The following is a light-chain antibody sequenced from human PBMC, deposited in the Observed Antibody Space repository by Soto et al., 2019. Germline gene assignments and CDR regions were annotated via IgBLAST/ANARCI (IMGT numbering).Light chain of an antibody. CDR3: SSYACSSTHVV. J-gene: IGLJ2*01. V-gene: IGLV2-23*01. CDR2: GGS. Sequence: QSVLTQPASVSGSPGQSITISCTGTSSDVGSYNLVSWYQQHPGKAPKLMFYGGSKRPLGVSNRFSGSKSCNTASLTISGLQAEDEADYYCSSYACSSTHVVFGGGTKLTVL. CDR1: SSDVGSYNL.